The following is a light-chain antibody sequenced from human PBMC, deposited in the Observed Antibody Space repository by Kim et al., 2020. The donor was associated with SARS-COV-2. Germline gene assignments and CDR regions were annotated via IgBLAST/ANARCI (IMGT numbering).Light chain of an antibody. CDR1: QSVSSY. J-gene: IGKJ2*01. CDR3: QQRSNWPYT. V-gene: IGKV3-11*01. Sequence: EIVLTQSPATLSLSPGERATLSCRASQSVSSYLAWYQQKPGQAPRLLIYDASNRATGIPGRFSGSGSGTDFTLTISSLEPEDFAVYYCQQRSNWPYTFGQGTKVDIK. CDR2: DAS.